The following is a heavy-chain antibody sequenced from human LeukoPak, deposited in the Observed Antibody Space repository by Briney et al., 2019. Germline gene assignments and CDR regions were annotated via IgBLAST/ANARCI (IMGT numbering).Heavy chain of an antibody. CDR3: ATGISIQLWSTLGY. CDR1: GYTLTELS. CDR2: FDPEDGET. D-gene: IGHD5-18*01. Sequence: ASVKVSRKVSGYTLTELSMHWVRQAPGKRLEWMGGFDPEDGETIYAQKFQGRVTMTEDTSTDTAYMELSSLRSEDTAVYYCATGISIQLWSTLGYWGQGTLVTVSS. V-gene: IGHV1-24*01. J-gene: IGHJ4*02.